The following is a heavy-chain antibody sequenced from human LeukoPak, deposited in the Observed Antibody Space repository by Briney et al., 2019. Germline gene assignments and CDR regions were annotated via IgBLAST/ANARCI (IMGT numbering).Heavy chain of an antibody. CDR1: GGSISSSSYY. CDR3: ARDLLGGYEPVVYFDY. V-gene: IGHV4-39*07. CDR2: IYYRGST. J-gene: IGHJ4*02. D-gene: IGHD1-26*01. Sequence: PSETLALTCTVSGGSISSSSYYWGWIRQPPGKGLEWIGSIYYRGSTYYNPSLKSRATMSVDTSKNQFSLKLSSVTAADTAVYYCARDLLGGYEPVVYFDYWGQGTLVTVSS.